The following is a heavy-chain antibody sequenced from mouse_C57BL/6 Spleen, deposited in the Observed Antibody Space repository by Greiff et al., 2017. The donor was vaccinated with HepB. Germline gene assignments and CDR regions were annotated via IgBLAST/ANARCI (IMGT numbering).Heavy chain of an antibody. CDR3: ARHYYGSSYHWYFDV. J-gene: IGHJ1*03. CDR1: GFTFSSYG. D-gene: IGHD1-1*01. V-gene: IGHV5-6*01. CDR2: ISSGGSYT. Sequence: EVKLQESGGDLVKPGGSLKLSCAASGFTFSSYGMSWVRQTPDKRLEWVATISSGGSYTYYPDSVKGRFTISRDNAKNTLYLQMSSLKSEDTAMYYCARHYYGSSYHWYFDVWGTGTTVTVSS.